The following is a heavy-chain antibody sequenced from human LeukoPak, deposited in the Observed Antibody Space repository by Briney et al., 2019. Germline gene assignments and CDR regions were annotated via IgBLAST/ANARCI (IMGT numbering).Heavy chain of an antibody. CDR1: GYSISSGYY. Sequence: PSETLSLTCAVSGYSISSGYYWGWIRPPPGKGLEWIGIIYHSGSTYYNPSLKSRVTISVDTSKNQFSLKLSSVTAADTAVYYCARGVDTAWIYYYYYMDVWGKGTTVTVSS. D-gene: IGHD5-18*01. J-gene: IGHJ6*03. V-gene: IGHV4-38-2*01. CDR2: IYHSGST. CDR3: ARGVDTAWIYYYYYMDV.